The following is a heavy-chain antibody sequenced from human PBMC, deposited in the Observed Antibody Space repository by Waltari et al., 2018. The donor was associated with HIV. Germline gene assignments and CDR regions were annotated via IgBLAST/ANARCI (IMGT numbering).Heavy chain of an antibody. CDR1: SYSFSSAYS. CDR3: ARGDIVATGGFDF. CDR2: ISHRGST. Sequence: QVQLQESGPGLVKPSETLSLTCAVSSYSFSSAYSWGWIRQSPGKGLGWIGSISHRGSTDYNPSLKSRVTISVDTSKNQVSLKLSSVTAADTAVYYCARGDIVATGGFDFWGQGTLVTVSS. D-gene: IGHD5-12*01. V-gene: IGHV4-38-2*01. J-gene: IGHJ4*02.